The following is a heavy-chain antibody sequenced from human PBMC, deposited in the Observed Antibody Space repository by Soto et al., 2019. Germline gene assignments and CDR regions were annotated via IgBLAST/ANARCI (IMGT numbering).Heavy chain of an antibody. V-gene: IGHV4-4*07. J-gene: IGHJ5*02. Sequence: QVQLQESGPGLVKPSETLSLTCTVSGASISGFYWSWIRKSAGKGLEWIGRIYATGTTDYNPSLKRRVMRSVDTSKKQFSLKLRSVTAADTAVYYCVRDGTKTLRDWFDPWGQGISVTVSS. CDR2: IYATGTT. CDR1: GASISGFY. CDR3: VRDGTKTLRDWFDP. D-gene: IGHD1-1*01.